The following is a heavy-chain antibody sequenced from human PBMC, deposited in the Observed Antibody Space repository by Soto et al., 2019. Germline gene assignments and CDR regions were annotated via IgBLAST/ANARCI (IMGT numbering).Heavy chain of an antibody. Sequence: SETLSLTCNVSGGSISSGGYYWTWIRQHPGKGLEWIGNIHYSGSTYYNPSLKSRVTISVDTSKNQFSLKLSSVTAADTAVYYCARDSGYGSGSYYNGYFDYWGQGTLVTVSS. J-gene: IGHJ4*02. V-gene: IGHV4-30-4*08. CDR1: GGSISSGGYY. D-gene: IGHD3-10*01. CDR3: ARDSGYGSGSYYNGYFDY. CDR2: IHYSGST.